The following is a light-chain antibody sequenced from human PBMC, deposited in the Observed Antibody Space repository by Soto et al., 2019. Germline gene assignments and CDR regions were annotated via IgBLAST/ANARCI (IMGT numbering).Light chain of an antibody. CDR1: SSDVGGYNY. CDR3: CSFAGTDSYV. V-gene: IGLV2-14*01. J-gene: IGLJ1*01. CDR2: EVS. Sequence: QSVLTQPASVSGSPGQSITISCTGTSSDVGGYNYVSWYQQHPGKAPKLMIYEVSNRPSGVSNRFSGSKSGNTASLTISGLQAEDEADYYCCSFAGTDSYVFGVGTKVTVL.